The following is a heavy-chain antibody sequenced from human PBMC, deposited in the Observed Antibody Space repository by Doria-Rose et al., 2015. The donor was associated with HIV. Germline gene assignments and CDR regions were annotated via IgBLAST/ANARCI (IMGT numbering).Heavy chain of an antibody. D-gene: IGHD3-3*01. CDR3: ARMGSYRELDY. J-gene: IGHJ4*02. CDR2: TYYTGTS. CDR1: GASVSSRGYY. Sequence: QVQLQESGPGLVKPSETLSLTCSVSGASVSSRGYYWNWIRQVPGKGLESLAYTYYTGTSDYSPSLKSRLNMAVDTSKNQFSLKLSFVTVADTAVYYCARMGSYRELDYWGQGALVIVSA. V-gene: IGHV4-31*03.